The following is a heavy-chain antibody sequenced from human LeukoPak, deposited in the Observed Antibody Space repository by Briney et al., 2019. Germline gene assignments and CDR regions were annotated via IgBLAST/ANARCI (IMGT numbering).Heavy chain of an antibody. Sequence: GGSLRPSCAASGFTFSSYAMSWVRQAPGKGLEWVSAISGSGGSTYYADSVKGRFTISRDNSKNTLYLQMNSLRAEDTAVYYCAHCSSTSCHLAGFDYWGQGTLVTVSS. J-gene: IGHJ4*02. CDR3: AHCSSTSCHLAGFDY. V-gene: IGHV3-23*01. D-gene: IGHD2-2*01. CDR2: ISGSGGST. CDR1: GFTFSSYA.